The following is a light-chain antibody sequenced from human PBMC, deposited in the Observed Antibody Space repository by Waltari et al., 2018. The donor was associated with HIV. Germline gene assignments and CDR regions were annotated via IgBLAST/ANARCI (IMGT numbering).Light chain of an antibody. Sequence: SFELTQPSSVSVSPGQTARITCSGDILAKKYVRWLQQRPVQAPLLIIFKDNERPSGIPERFSGSSTGTTVTLTISGVQVEDEADYYCYSAANYIWVFGGGTRLTVL. CDR2: KDN. J-gene: IGLJ3*02. V-gene: IGLV3-27*01. CDR1: ILAKKY. CDR3: YSAANYIWV.